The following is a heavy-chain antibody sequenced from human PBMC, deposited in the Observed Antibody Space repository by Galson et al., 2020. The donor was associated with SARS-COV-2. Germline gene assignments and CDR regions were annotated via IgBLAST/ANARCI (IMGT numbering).Heavy chain of an antibody. CDR3: ARGVGSGWSYDAFDI. CDR2: IYPGDSDT. J-gene: IGHJ3*02. CDR1: GYSFTSYW. D-gene: IGHD6-19*01. Sequence: GESLKIPCKGSGYSFTSYWIGWVRQMPGKGLEWMGIIYPGDSDTRYSPSFQGQVTISADKSISTAYLQWSSLKASDTAMYYCARGVGSGWSYDAFDIWGQGTMVTVSS. V-gene: IGHV5-51*01.